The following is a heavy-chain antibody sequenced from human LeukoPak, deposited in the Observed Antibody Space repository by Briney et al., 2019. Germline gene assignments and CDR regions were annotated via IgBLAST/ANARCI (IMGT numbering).Heavy chain of an antibody. V-gene: IGHV4-59*01. Sequence: SETLSLTCTVSGGSISSYYWSWIRRPPGKGLEWIGYIYYSGSTNYNPSLKSRVTISVDTSKNQFSLKLSSVTAADTAVYYCARDSFAAAGTEYWGQGTLVTVSS. D-gene: IGHD6-13*01. CDR1: GGSISSYY. CDR2: IYYSGST. CDR3: ARDSFAAAGTEY. J-gene: IGHJ4*02.